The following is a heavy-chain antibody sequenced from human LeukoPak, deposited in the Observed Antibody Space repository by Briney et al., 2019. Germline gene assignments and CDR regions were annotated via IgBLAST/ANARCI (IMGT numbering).Heavy chain of an antibody. D-gene: IGHD6-19*01. CDR1: GYSISSGYY. J-gene: IGHJ4*02. CDR3: ARVRMDSSGGRFGYYFDY. Sequence: SETLSLTCTVSGYSISSGYYWGWIRQPPGKGLEWIGNIYHSGTTYYNPSLKSRITLSVDTSKNQFSLRLRFVTAADTAVYYCARVRMDSSGGRFGYYFDYWGQGTLVTVSS. CDR2: IYHSGTT. V-gene: IGHV4-38-2*02.